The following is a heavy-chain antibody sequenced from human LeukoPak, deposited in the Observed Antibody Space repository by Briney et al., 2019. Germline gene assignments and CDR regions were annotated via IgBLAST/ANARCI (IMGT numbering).Heavy chain of an antibody. CDR1: GGSICSYY. CDR2: IYYSGST. Sequence: SETLSLTCTVSGGSICSYYWSWIRQPPGKGLEWIGYIYYSGSTNYNPSLKSRVTISVDTSKNQFSLKLSSVTAADTAVYYCARDRQDPNWGGDCRRFDPWGQGTLVTVSS. CDR3: ARDRQDPNWGGDCRRFDP. D-gene: IGHD2-21*02. V-gene: IGHV4-59*01. J-gene: IGHJ5*02.